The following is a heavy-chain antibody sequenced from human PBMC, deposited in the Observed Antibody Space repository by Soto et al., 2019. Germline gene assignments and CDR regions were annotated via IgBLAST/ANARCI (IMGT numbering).Heavy chain of an antibody. CDR2: ISHTGTT. Sequence: SETLSLTCTVTSGSISSYYWSWIRQSPGKGLEWVAYISHTGTTDYNPSLKSRVTMSVDTPKNQFSLKLSSVTAADISLYYCARRCYVPVFPYCYGMDVWGQGTMVIVSS. CDR3: ARRCYVPVFPYCYGMDV. D-gene: IGHD3-10*02. CDR1: SGSISSYY. V-gene: IGHV4-4*09. J-gene: IGHJ6*02.